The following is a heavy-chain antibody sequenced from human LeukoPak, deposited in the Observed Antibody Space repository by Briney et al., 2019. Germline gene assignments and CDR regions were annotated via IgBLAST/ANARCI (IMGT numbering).Heavy chain of an antibody. V-gene: IGHV3-33*01. D-gene: IGHD3-22*01. CDR3: ARAKYYYDSSGPRPYYFDY. J-gene: IGHJ4*02. Sequence: GGSLRLSCEASGFTFRSYGMHWVRQAPGKGLEWVAVIWYDGSDKQYADSVKGRFTISRDNSRNTLYLQMNSLRAEDTAVYYCARAKYYYDSSGPRPYYFDYWGQGTLVTVSS. CDR2: IWYDGSDK. CDR1: GFTFRSYG.